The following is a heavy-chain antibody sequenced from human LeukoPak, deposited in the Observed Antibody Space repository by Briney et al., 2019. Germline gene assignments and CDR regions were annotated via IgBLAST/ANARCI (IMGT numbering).Heavy chain of an antibody. Sequence: PGGSLRLSCAASGFTFNIYTMNWVRQAPGKGLEWVSSISSSSSYIFYADSVKGRFTISRDNAENSLYLQMNSLRAEDTAVYYCARDLMYTSDWQNDYWGQGTLVTVSS. CDR3: ARDLMYTSDWQNDY. V-gene: IGHV3-21*01. CDR1: GFTFNIYT. D-gene: IGHD6-19*01. J-gene: IGHJ4*02. CDR2: ISSSSSYI.